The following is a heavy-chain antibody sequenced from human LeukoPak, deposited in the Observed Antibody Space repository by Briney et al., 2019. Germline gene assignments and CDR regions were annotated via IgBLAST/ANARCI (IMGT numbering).Heavy chain of an antibody. CDR1: GFTFSSYG. CDR3: AKETPGGWLDP. Sequence: GRSLRLSCAASGFTFSSYGMHWVRQAPGKGLEWVAVISYDGSNKYYAGSVKGRFTISRDNSKNTLYLQMNSLRAEDTAVYYCAKETPGGWLDPWGQGTLVTVSS. CDR2: ISYDGSNK. D-gene: IGHD3-10*01. J-gene: IGHJ5*02. V-gene: IGHV3-30*18.